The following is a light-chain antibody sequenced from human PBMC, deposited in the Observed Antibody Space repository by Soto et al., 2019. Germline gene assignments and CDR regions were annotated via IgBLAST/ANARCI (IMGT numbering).Light chain of an antibody. Sequence: ELVLTQSPGTMYLSPGDRATLSCRASQSVSSSYLAWYQQKPGQAPRLLIYGASSRATGIPDRFSGSGSGTDFTLTISRLEPEDYAGYYCQQYGSAPPKWTFGQGTKVAIK. CDR3: QQYGSAPPKWT. J-gene: IGKJ1*01. CDR1: QSVSSSY. CDR2: GAS. V-gene: IGKV3-20*01.